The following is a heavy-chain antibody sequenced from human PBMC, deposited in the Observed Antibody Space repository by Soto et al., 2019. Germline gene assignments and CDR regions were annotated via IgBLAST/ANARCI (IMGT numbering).Heavy chain of an antibody. V-gene: IGHV3-11*01. CDR2: ISSIGRTI. Sequence: QVQLLESGGGLVKPGGSLRLSVAALGFTFSDYYMTWTRQAPGKGLEWLSYISSIGRTIDYADSVKGRFTISRDNAKNSLYLQMNSLRAENTAVYYCARHDSSGYSPGTFDYWGQGTLVTVSS. CDR1: GFTFSDYY. D-gene: IGHD3-22*01. CDR3: ARHDSSGYSPGTFDY. J-gene: IGHJ4*02.